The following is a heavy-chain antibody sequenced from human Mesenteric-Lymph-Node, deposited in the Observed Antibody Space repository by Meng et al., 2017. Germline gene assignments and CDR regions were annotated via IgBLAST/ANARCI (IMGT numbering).Heavy chain of an antibody. CDR1: GDSISSGEYF. D-gene: IGHD2-2*01. J-gene: IGHJ4*02. V-gene: IGHV4-30-4*01. CDR2: MDYRGST. CDR3: ARGELLWDY. Sequence: QGQRQESGPGLVKPSPTLSLTGTVSGDSISSGEYFWSWIRQPPGKGLEWIGYMDYRGSTFYNPSLKSRVTISVDTSKNQFSLKLSSVTAADTAVYFCARGELLWDYWGQGTLVTVSS.